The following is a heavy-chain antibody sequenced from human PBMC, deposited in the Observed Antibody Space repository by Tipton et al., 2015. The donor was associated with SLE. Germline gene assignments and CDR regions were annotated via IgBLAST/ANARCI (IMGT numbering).Heavy chain of an antibody. J-gene: IGHJ4*02. CDR3: ATGRTDADD. CDR1: GFSFGSYA. D-gene: IGHD5-24*01. CDR2: IYDDDST. Sequence: SLRLSCAASGFSFGSYAMNWVRQSTGKGLEWVAAIYDDDSTSYADSVKGRFIISRDNSENTLYLQMGSLRTEDTAVYYCATGRTDADDWGQGTLVTVSS. V-gene: IGHV3-23*05.